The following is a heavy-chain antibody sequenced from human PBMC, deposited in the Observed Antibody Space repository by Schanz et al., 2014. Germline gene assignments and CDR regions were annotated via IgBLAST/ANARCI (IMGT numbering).Heavy chain of an antibody. Sequence: VQSVHSGTEVQKLGASVKVSCKASGYTFTSYGISWVRQAPGQGLEWMGWISPYNGNTNYAQKLQGRVTMTTDTSTSTAYMELRSLRSDDTAVYYCARGGYSSGWYDRDIAHFDYWGQGTLVTVSS. J-gene: IGHJ4*02. CDR1: GYTFTSYG. CDR2: ISPYNGNT. V-gene: IGHV1-18*01. CDR3: ARGGYSSGWYDRDIAHFDY. D-gene: IGHD6-19*01.